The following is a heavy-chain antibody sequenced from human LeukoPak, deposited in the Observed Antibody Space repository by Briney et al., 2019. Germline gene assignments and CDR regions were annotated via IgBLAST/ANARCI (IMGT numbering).Heavy chain of an antibody. V-gene: IGHV4-34*01. D-gene: IGHD3-16*01. CDR1: GGSFSGYY. Sequence: PSETLSLTCAVYGGSFSGYYWSWIRQPPGKGLEWIGEINHSGSTNYNPSLKSRVTISVDTSKNQFSLKLSPVTAADTAVYYCASPRGDSGNWFDPWGQGTLVTVSS. CDR2: INHSGST. J-gene: IGHJ5*02. CDR3: ASPRGDSGNWFDP.